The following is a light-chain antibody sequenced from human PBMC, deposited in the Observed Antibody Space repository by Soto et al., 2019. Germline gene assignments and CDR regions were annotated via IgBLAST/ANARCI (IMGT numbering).Light chain of an antibody. CDR1: QNIDTF. J-gene: IGKJ1*01. CDR3: QQSHSAPT. V-gene: IGKV1-39*01. CDR2: SST. Sequence: DIQMTQSPSSLSASVGDSVTISCRSSQNIDTFLNWYQQKAGEAPKLLIRSSTTLQDGVPSRFTGSASGTEFALTIGSLQPEDFASYYCQQSHSAPTFGQGTKV.